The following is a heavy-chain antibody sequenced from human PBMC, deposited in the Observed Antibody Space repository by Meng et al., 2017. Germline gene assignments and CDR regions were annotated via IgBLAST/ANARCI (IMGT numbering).Heavy chain of an antibody. CDR1: GGSVGSGNYY. J-gene: IGHJ4*02. CDR3: ARDVGGDYETLFDY. D-gene: IGHD4-17*01. V-gene: IGHV4-61*01. CDR2: IVYSGST. Sequence: GQLQESGPGLVRPSETLSLTCTVSGGSVGSGNYYWSWIRQPPGKGLEWIGYIVYSGSTTYNPSLKTQVTISVDTSKNQFSLKLTSVTAADTAVYFCARDVGGDYETLFDYWGQGTLVTVSS.